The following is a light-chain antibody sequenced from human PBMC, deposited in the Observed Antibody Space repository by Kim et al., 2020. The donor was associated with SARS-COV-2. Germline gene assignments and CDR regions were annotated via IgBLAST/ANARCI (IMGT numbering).Light chain of an antibody. CDR1: KLGNKY. V-gene: IGLV3-1*01. CDR2: QDE. Sequence: PGQAASITCSGDKLGNKYASWYQQKPGQSPVLVIYQDEKRPSGIPERFSGSNSGNSATLTISGTQAMDEADYFCLAWDSSSGSYVFGPGTKLTVL. CDR3: LAWDSSSGSYV. J-gene: IGLJ1*01.